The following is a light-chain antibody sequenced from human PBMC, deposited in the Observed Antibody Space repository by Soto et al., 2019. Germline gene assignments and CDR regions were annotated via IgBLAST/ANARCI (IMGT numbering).Light chain of an antibody. CDR2: GAS. Sequence: EIMLTEAPASFFLSPLERASLSCIASQRFSISFLALCHHKPIQAPILLIYGASIRATGIPYRFSGSGSGTDFTLTISRLEPEDFAMYLCQHYGTSLWTFGQGTKVDIK. CDR3: QHYGTSLWT. J-gene: IGKJ1*01. V-gene: IGKV3-20*01. CDR1: QRFSISF.